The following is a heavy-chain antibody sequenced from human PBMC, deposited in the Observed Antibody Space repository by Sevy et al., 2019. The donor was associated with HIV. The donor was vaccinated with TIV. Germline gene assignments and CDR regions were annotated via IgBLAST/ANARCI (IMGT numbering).Heavy chain of an antibody. J-gene: IGHJ4*02. CDR3: TTVLGWEGTSDY. CDR1: GFSFINAW. V-gene: IGHV3-15*07. CDR2: IRSKADGGTA. Sequence: GGSLRLSCAASGFSFINAWMNWVRQAPGKGLEWVGRIRSKADGGTADYAAPVKGRFIISRDDSENTLYLQMSSLGTEDTAIYYCTTVLGWEGTSDYWGQGTLVTVSS. D-gene: IGHD1-26*01.